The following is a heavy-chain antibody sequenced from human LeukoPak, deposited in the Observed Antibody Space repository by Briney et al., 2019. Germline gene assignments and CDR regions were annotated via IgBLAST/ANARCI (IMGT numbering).Heavy chain of an antibody. CDR2: ISGGGGNT. CDR1: GFTFSTYA. V-gene: IGHV3-23*01. Sequence: PGGSLRLSCAASGFTFSTYAASWVRQAPGKGLEWVPVISGGGGNTYYADSVKGRFTISRDNSKNTLYLQMNNLRAEDTALYYCAKGLSGYVPFDYWGQGTLVTVSS. D-gene: IGHD5-12*01. CDR3: AKGLSGYVPFDY. J-gene: IGHJ4*02.